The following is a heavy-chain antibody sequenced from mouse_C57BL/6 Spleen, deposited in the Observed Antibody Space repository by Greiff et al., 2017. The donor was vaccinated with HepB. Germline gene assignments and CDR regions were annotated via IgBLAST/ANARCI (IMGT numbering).Heavy chain of an antibody. CDR1: GYSFTGYF. V-gene: IGHV1-20*01. D-gene: IGHD1-1*01. J-gene: IGHJ1*03. CDR2: INPYNGDT. CDR3: ARRAVVAPYWYFDV. Sequence: EVKLVESGPELVKPGDSVKISCKASGYSFTGYFMNWVMQSHGKSLEWIGRINPYNGDTFYNQKFKGKATLTVDKSSSTAHMELRSLTSEDSAVYYCARRAVVAPYWYFDVWGTGTTVTVSS.